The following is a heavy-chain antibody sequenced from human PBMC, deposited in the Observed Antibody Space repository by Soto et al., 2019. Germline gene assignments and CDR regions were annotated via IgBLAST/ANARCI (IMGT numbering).Heavy chain of an antibody. Sequence: QVQLQESGPGLVKPSGTLSLTCAVSGGSISSSNWWSWVRQPPGKGLEWIGEIYHSGSTNYNPSLKRRATISVDKSKKQFSLKLSSVTSADKAGDYCARGDYSNYNCFDPWGQGPLVTVSS. J-gene: IGHJ5*02. D-gene: IGHD4-4*01. CDR1: GGSISSSNW. V-gene: IGHV4-4*02. CDR2: IYHSGST. CDR3: ARGDYSNYNCFDP.